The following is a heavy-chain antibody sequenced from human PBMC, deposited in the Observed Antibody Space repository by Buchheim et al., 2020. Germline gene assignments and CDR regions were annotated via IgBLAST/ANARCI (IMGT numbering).Heavy chain of an antibody. CDR2: ISYDGSNK. Sequence: QVQLVESGGGVVQPGRSLRLSCAASGFTFSSYGMHWVRQAPGKGLEWVAVISYDGSNKYYADSVKGRFTISRDNSKNTLYLQMNSLRAEDTAVYYRAKDLRGVIVLDAFDIWGQGT. J-gene: IGHJ3*02. CDR1: GFTFSSYG. CDR3: AKDLRGVIVLDAFDI. D-gene: IGHD3-16*02. V-gene: IGHV3-30*18.